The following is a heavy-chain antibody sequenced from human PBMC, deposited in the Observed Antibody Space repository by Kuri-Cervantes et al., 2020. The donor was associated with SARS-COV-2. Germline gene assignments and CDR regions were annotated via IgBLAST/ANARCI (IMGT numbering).Heavy chain of an antibody. CDR3: ARVEEYGDSYYYYYGMDV. Sequence: SVKVSCKTSGGSFSSYAISWVRQAPGQGLEWMGGIIPIFGTANYGQKFQGRVTITADESTSTAYMELSSLRPEDTAVYYCARVEEYGDSYYYYYGMDVWGQGTTVTVSS. CDR2: IIPIFGTA. V-gene: IGHV1-69*13. CDR1: GGSFSSYA. D-gene: IGHD4-17*01. J-gene: IGHJ6*02.